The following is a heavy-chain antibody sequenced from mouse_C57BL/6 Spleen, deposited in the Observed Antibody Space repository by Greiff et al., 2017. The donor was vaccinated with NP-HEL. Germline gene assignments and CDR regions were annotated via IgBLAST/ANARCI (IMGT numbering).Heavy chain of an antibody. Sequence: VQLQQSGPELVKPGASVKISCKASGYTFTDYYMNWVKQSHGKSLEWIGDINPNNGGTSYNQKFKGKATLTVDKSSSTAYMELRSLTSEDSAVYYCARYPIYYDYGYAMDYWGQGTSVTVSS. CDR1: GYTFTDYY. CDR3: ARYPIYYDYGYAMDY. V-gene: IGHV1-26*01. J-gene: IGHJ4*01. D-gene: IGHD2-4*01. CDR2: INPNNGGT.